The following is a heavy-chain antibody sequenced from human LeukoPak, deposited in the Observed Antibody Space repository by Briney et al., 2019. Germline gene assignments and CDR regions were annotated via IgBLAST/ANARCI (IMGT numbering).Heavy chain of an antibody. CDR1: GFTFSSYA. V-gene: IGHV3-23*01. CDR2: ISGSGGST. D-gene: IGHD1-26*01. J-gene: IGHJ4*02. CDR3: AKDHEWGPGDY. Sequence: GGSLRLSCAASGFTFSSYAMSWVRQATGKGLEWVSAISGSGGSTYYADSVKGRFTISRDNPKNTLYLQMNSLRAEDTAVYYCAKDHEWGPGDYWGQGTLVTLSS.